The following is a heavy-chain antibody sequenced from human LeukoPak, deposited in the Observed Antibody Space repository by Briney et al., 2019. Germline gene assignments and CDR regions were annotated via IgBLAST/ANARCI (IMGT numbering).Heavy chain of an antibody. J-gene: IGHJ4*02. Sequence: GGSLRLSCAASGFPFSSYSMNWVRQAPGKGLEWVSSISSSSSYIYYADSVKGRFTISRDNAKNSLYLQMNSLRAEDTAVYYCAREGGVATLDYWGQGTLVTVSS. CDR2: ISSSSSYI. CDR1: GFPFSSYS. D-gene: IGHD5-12*01. V-gene: IGHV3-21*01. CDR3: AREGGVATLDY.